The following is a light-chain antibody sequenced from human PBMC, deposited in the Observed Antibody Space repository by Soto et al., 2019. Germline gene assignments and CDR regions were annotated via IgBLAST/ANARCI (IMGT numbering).Light chain of an antibody. V-gene: IGKV3-15*01. CDR3: QQYNNWPPWT. CDR1: QSVSSN. J-gene: IGKJ1*01. Sequence: MTQSPSTLSVSPGERATLSCRASQSVSSNLAWYQQKPGQAPRLLIYGASTRATGIPARFSGSGSGTEFTLTISSQQSEDFAVYYCQQYNNWPPWTFGQGTKVDIK. CDR2: GAS.